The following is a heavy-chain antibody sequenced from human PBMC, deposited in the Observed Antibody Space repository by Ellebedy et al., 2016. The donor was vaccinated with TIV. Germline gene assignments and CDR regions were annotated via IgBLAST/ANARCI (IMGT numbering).Heavy chain of an antibody. D-gene: IGHD3-22*01. V-gene: IGHV3-21*01. J-gene: IGHJ4*02. CDR1: GFSFSTYS. CDR2: ISGSSGFI. CDR3: ATGLYYSDSRAPYYFGY. Sequence: GESLKISCAASGFSFSTYSMNWVRQAPGKGLEWVSFISGSSGFIIYADSVKGRFTISRDNAKNSLYLQMDSLSAEDTAMYYCATGLYYSDSRAPYYFGYWGQGTLVTVSS.